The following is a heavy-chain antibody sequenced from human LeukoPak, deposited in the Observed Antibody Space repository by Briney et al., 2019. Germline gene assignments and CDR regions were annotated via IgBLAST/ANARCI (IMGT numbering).Heavy chain of an antibody. CDR2: ISGSGGST. D-gene: IGHD6-13*01. CDR1: GFTFSSYA. J-gene: IGHJ6*02. V-gene: IGHV3-23*01. CDR3: AKDLLQQLPPYYYYGMDV. Sequence: PGGSLRLSCAASGFTFSSYAMSWVRQAPGKGLEWVSAISGSGGSTYYADSVKGRFTISRDNSKNTLYLQMNSLRAEDTAVYYCAKDLLQQLPPYYYYGMDVWGQGTTVTVSS.